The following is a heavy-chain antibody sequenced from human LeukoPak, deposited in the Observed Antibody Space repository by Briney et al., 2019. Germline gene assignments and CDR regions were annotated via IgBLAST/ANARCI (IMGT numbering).Heavy chain of an antibody. CDR2: ISYDGSNK. Sequence: PGRSLRLSCAASGFTFSSYAMHWVRQAPGKGLEWVAVISYDGSNKYYADSVKGRFTISRDNSKNTLYLQMNRLRAEDTAVYYCARDAPAYCGGDCYSGLDYWGQGTLVTVSS. D-gene: IGHD2-21*02. J-gene: IGHJ4*02. CDR1: GFTFSSYA. V-gene: IGHV3-30-3*01. CDR3: ARDAPAYCGGDCYSGLDY.